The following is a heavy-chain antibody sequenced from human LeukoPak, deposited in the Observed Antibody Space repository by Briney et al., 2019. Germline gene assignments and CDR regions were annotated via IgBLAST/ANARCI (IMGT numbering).Heavy chain of an antibody. CDR2: IYGGDAA. CDR3: VTSTGQQFIPYDY. V-gene: IGHV3-66*02. Sequence: GGSLRLSCAASGFTFSDYCMSWIRQAPGKGLEWVSLIYGGDAAYYAESVRGRFMISRDNLKNTLFLQMNSLRVEDTAVYYCVTSTGQQFIPYDYWGQGTHVTVSS. D-gene: IGHD6-13*01. CDR1: GFTFSDYC. J-gene: IGHJ4*02.